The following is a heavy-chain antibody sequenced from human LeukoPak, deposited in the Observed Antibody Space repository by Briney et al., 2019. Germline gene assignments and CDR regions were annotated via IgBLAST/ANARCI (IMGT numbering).Heavy chain of an antibody. J-gene: IGHJ4*02. D-gene: IGHD3-22*01. CDR2: IIPILGIA. Sequence: SVKVSCKASGGTFSSYAISWVRQAPGQGLEWMGRIIPILGIANYAQKFQGRVTITADKSTSTAHMELSSLRSEDTAVYYCARGQDYYDSSGYYPLDYWGQGTLVTVSS. V-gene: IGHV1-69*04. CDR1: GGTFSSYA. CDR3: ARGQDYYDSSGYYPLDY.